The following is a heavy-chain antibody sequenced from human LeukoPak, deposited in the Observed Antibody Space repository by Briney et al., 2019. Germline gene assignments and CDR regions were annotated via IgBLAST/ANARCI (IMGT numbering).Heavy chain of an antibody. D-gene: IGHD6-25*01. V-gene: IGHV3-66*01. J-gene: IGHJ4*02. CDR3: ARGGDSSDYFDY. CDR1: GFTVSSNY. CDR2: IYSGGST. Sequence: GGSLRLSCAASGFTVSSNYMSWVRQAPGKGLEWVSVIYSGGSTDYADSVKGRFTISRDNSKNTLYLQMNSLRAEDTAVYYCARGGDSSDYFDYWGQGTLVTVSS.